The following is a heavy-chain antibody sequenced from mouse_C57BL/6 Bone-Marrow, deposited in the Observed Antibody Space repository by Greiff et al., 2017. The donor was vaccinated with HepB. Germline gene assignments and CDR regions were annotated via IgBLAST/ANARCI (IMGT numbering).Heavy chain of an antibody. J-gene: IGHJ3*01. CDR3: ASDSNYPFAY. CDR2: IDPSDSYT. CDR1: GYTFTSYW. D-gene: IGHD2-5*01. Sequence: LVRPGTSVKLSCKASGYTFTSYWMHWVKQRPGQGLEWIGVIDPSDSYTNYNQKFKGKATLTVDTSSSTAYMQLSSLTSEDSAVYYCASDSNYPFAYWGQGTLVTVSA. V-gene: IGHV1-59*01.